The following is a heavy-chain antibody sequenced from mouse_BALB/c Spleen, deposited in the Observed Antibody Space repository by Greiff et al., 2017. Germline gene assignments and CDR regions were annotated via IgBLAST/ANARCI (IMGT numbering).Heavy chain of an antibody. CDR2: IYPGDGDT. Sequence: QVQLQQSGAELARPGASVKLSCKASGYTFTSYWMQWVKQRPGQGLEWIGAIYPGDGDTRYTQKFKGKATLTADKSSSTAYMQLSSLASEDSAVYYCARSGDYDALYAMDYWGQGTSVTVSS. D-gene: IGHD2-4*01. V-gene: IGHV1-87*01. J-gene: IGHJ4*01. CDR1: GYTFTSYW. CDR3: ARSGDYDALYAMDY.